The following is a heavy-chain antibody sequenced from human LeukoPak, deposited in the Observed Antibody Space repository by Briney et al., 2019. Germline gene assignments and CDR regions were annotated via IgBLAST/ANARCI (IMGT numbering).Heavy chain of an antibody. J-gene: IGHJ4*02. CDR1: GDSVSSTNYY. Sequence: SETLSLTCTVSGDSVSSTNYYWDWIRQPPGKGLEWIGSIYYSGSTYYNPSLKSRVTISVDTSKNQFSLKLNSVTAADTAVYYCARVPGLMGYFDYWGQGTLVTVSS. CDR2: IYYSGST. V-gene: IGHV4-39*01. CDR3: ARVPGLMGYFDY.